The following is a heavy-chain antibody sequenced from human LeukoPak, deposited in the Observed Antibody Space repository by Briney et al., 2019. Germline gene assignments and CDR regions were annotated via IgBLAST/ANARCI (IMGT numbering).Heavy chain of an antibody. J-gene: IGHJ4*02. Sequence: ASVKVSCKASGYTFTSYGISWVRQAPGQGLEWMGWISAYNGNTNYAQKLQGRVTMTTDTSTSTAYMELSSLRSEDTAVYYCAAEYSSSPGWVIFDYWGQGTLVTVSS. CDR1: GYTFTSYG. CDR2: ISAYNGNT. V-gene: IGHV1-18*01. CDR3: AAEYSSSPGWVIFDY. D-gene: IGHD6-6*01.